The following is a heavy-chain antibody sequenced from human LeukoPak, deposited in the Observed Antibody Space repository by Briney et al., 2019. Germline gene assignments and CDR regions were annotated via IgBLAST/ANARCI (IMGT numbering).Heavy chain of an antibody. D-gene: IGHD3-3*01. V-gene: IGHV3-74*01. CDR1: GFTFSSYW. Sequence: GGSLRLSCAASGFTFSSYWMHWVRQAPGKGLVWVSRINTDGSSTSYADSVKGRFTISRDNAKNSLYLQMNSLRAEDSAVYYCARRLKGFWSGYSAAGIDYWGQGTLVTVSS. CDR2: INTDGSST. CDR3: ARRLKGFWSGYSAAGIDY. J-gene: IGHJ4*02.